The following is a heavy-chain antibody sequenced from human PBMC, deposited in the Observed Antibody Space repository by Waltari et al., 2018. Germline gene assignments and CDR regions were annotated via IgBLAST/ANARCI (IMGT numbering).Heavy chain of an antibody. CDR2: INAGNGNT. J-gene: IGHJ4*02. CDR3: ARMLLYSSGWYYFDY. Sequence: QVQLAQSGAEVKKPGASAKVSCKASGYTFTSYAMHLARQAPGQRLEWMGWINAGNGNTKYSQEFQGRVTITRDTSASTAYMELSSLRSEDMAVYYCARMLLYSSGWYYFDYWGQGTLVTVSS. V-gene: IGHV1-3*03. D-gene: IGHD6-19*01. CDR1: GYTFTSYA.